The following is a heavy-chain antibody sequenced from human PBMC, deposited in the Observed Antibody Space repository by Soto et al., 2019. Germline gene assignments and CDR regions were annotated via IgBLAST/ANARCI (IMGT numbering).Heavy chain of an antibody. V-gene: IGHV3-7*05. CDR3: ARNGPKVYEAYHWFDP. D-gene: IGHD2-8*01. CDR1: EFAFRDSW. Sequence: EVPLVESGGGLVQPGGFLRLSCVASEFAFRDSWMSWVRQAPGKGLEWVANIKHDGSETYYADSVKGRFTISRDNADNSLFLEMHSLRAEDTAVYYCARNGPKVYEAYHWFDPWGQGTLVTVSS. CDR2: IKHDGSET. J-gene: IGHJ5*02.